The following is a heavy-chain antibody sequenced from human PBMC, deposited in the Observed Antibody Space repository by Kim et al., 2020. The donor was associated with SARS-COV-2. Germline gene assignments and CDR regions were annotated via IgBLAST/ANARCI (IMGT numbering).Heavy chain of an antibody. V-gene: IGHV4-59*01. CDR2: IYYSGST. CDR3: ARDVVTMVRGAPPANWFDP. CDR1: GGSISSYY. J-gene: IGHJ5*02. D-gene: IGHD3-10*01. Sequence: SETLSLTCTVSGGSISSYYWSWIRQPPGKGLEWIGYIYYSGSTNYNPSLKSRVTISVDTSKNQFSLKLSSVTAADTAVYYCARDVVTMVRGAPPANWFDPWGQGTLVTVSS.